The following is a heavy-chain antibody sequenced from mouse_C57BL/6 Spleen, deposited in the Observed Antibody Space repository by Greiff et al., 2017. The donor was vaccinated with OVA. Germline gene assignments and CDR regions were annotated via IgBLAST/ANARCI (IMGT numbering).Heavy chain of an antibody. J-gene: IGHJ3*01. CDR3: ARSSSGSGFAY. D-gene: IGHD3-2*02. V-gene: IGHV1-82*01. CDR1: GYAFSSSW. Sequence: VQLQQSGPELVKPGASVKISCKASGYAFSSSWVNWVKQRPGKGLEWIGRIYPGDGDTNYNGKFKGKATLTAEKSSSTAYRQLSSRTSEDSAVYCCARSSSGSGFAYWGQGTLVTVSA. CDR2: IYPGDGDT.